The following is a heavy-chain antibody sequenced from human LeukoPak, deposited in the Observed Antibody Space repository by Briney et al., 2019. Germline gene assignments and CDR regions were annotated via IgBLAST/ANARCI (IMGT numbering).Heavy chain of an antibody. D-gene: IGHD6-19*01. CDR2: IYYSGST. V-gene: IGHV4-59*08. Sequence: TETRSLTCSVSGGSISSYYWSWIRQPPGKGLEWIGYIYYSGSTNYNPSLKSRVTISVDTSKNQFSLKLSSVTAADTAVYYCARRGSDWGQFDYWGQGTLVTVSS. J-gene: IGHJ4*02. CDR1: GGSISSYY. CDR3: ARRGSDWGQFDY.